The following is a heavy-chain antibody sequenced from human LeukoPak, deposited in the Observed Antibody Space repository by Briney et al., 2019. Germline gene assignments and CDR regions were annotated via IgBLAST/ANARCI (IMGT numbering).Heavy chain of an antibody. D-gene: IGHD3-10*01. CDR2: INPNSGGT. Sequence: ASVKVSCKASGYTFTGYYMHWVRQAPGQGLEWMGWINPNSGGTNYAQKFQGRVTMTRDTSISTAYTELSRLRSDNTAVYYCARSSPSGRNFDYWGQGTLVTVSS. J-gene: IGHJ4*02. CDR1: GYTFTGYY. V-gene: IGHV1-2*02. CDR3: ARSSPSGRNFDY.